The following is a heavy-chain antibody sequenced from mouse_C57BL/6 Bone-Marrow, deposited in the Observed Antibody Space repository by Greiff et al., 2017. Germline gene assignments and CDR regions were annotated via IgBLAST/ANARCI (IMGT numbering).Heavy chain of an antibody. CDR2: IYPRSGNT. V-gene: IGHV1-81*01. Sequence: VQLQQSGAELARPGASVKLSCKASGYTFTSYGISWVKQRTGQGLEWIGEIYPRSGNTYYNEKFKGKATLTADKSSSTAYMELRSLTSEDAAVYFCARSGYSGYFDYWGQGTTLTVSS. CDR1: GYTFTSYG. J-gene: IGHJ2*01. D-gene: IGHD2-12*01. CDR3: ARSGYSGYFDY.